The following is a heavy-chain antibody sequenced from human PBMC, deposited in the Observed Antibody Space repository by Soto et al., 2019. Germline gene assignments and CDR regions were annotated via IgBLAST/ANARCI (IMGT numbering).Heavy chain of an antibody. CDR1: GYTFTAYW. CDR2: IFPADSEI. V-gene: IGHV5-51*01. J-gene: IGHJ4*02. CDR3: ARPLYPGYCTDGVCYSYDY. Sequence: GESLKISCQSFGYTFTAYWIAWVRQMPGKGLEWMGIIFPADSEIRYSPSFRGHVTISADKSISTAYLQWSSLEASDTAMYYWARPLYPGYCTDGVCYSYDYWGQGTPVTVS. D-gene: IGHD2-8*01.